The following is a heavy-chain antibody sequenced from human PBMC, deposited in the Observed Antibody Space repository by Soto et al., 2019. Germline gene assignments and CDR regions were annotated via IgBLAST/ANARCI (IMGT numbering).Heavy chain of an antibody. CDR1: GDSVSSNSAA. Sequence: SQTLSLTCVISGDSVSSNSAAWNWIRQSPSRGLEWLGRTYFRAKWFNDYAVSVKSRISTNPDTSKNQISLQLKSVTPDDTAVYYCGRDDLAVGYGMDVWGQGATVTVSS. CDR2: TYFRAKWFN. J-gene: IGHJ6*02. D-gene: IGHD1-26*01. CDR3: GRDDLAVGYGMDV. V-gene: IGHV6-1*01.